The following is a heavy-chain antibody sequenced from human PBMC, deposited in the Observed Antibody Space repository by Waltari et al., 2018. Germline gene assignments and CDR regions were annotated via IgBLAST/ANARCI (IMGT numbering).Heavy chain of an antibody. J-gene: IGHJ4*02. Sequence: QVQLVQSGAEVKKPGSSVKVSCKASGGTFSSYAISWVRQAPGQGLEWMGGLIPCFGMAKDGQKWQGSVTFAPEESTSTPYMELGSLRTEDTAVYYCAVRWGGMATIGGVDYWGQGTLVTVSS. V-gene: IGHV1-69*05. D-gene: IGHD5-12*01. CDR2: LIPCFGMA. CDR1: GGTFSSYA. CDR3: AVRWGGMATIGGVDY.